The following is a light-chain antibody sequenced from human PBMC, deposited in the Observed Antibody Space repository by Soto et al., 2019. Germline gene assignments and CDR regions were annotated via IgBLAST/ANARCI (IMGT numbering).Light chain of an antibody. J-gene: IGLJ1*01. CDR3: SSHAGNNNYV. Sequence: QSALTQPPSASGSPGQSVAISCTGTSSDVGGQNYVSWYQQHPGKAPKPIIYAVTERPSGVPDRFSGSKSGNTASLTVSGLQTEDEADYYCSSHAGNNNYVFGTGTKLTV. V-gene: IGLV2-8*01. CDR1: SSDVGGQNY. CDR2: AVT.